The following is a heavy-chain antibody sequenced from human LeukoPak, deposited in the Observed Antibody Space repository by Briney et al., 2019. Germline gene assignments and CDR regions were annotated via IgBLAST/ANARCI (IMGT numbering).Heavy chain of an antibody. CDR2: INHSGST. V-gene: IGHV4-34*01. CDR1: GGSFSGYY. Sequence: SETLSLTCAVYGGSFSGYYWSWIRQPPGKGLEWIGEINHSGSTNYNPSLKSRVTISVDTSKNQFSLKLSSVTAADTAVYYCARLPRSDFWSGYYDDYWGQGTLVTVSS. J-gene: IGHJ4*02. D-gene: IGHD3-3*01. CDR3: ARLPRSDFWSGYYDDY.